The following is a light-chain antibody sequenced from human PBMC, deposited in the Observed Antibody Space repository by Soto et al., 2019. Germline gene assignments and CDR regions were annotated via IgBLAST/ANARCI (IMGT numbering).Light chain of an antibody. CDR3: HQSFSTPQT. CDR1: QSINIY. Sequence: DIQMTQSPSSLSASVGDSVTLTCRASQSINIYLSWYQQKPGKAPKLLINVASTLQGGVPSRFSGSGSGTDFTLAISSLPPEDSATYYCHQSFSTPQTFGGGTRVEIK. J-gene: IGKJ4*01. V-gene: IGKV1-39*01. CDR2: VAS.